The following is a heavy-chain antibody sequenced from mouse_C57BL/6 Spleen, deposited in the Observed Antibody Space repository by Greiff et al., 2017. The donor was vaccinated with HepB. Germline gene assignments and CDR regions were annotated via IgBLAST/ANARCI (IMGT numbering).Heavy chain of an antibody. CDR3: ANSGTLFAY. Sequence: DVQLQESGGGLVKPGGSLKLSCAASGFTFSSYAMSWVRQTPEKRLEWVATISDGGSYTYYPDNVKGRFTISRDNAKNNLYLQMSHLKSEDTAMYYCANSGTLFAYWGQGTLVTVSA. V-gene: IGHV5-4*01. CDR2: ISDGGSYT. D-gene: IGHD4-1*01. CDR1: GFTFSSYA. J-gene: IGHJ3*01.